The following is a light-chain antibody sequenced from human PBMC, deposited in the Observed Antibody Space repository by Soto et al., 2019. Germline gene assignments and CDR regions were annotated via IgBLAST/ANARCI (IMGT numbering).Light chain of an antibody. CDR2: TAS. CDR3: QQSYNIPRT. V-gene: IGKV1-39*01. J-gene: IGKJ1*01. Sequence: DIQMTQSPSSLSASVGDRVTITCRASQSISNYLNWYQQKPGKAPELLIYTASTLQSGVPSRFSGSGSGTDFTLTISSLQPEDFATYSCQQSYNIPRTFGQGTKVDIK. CDR1: QSISNY.